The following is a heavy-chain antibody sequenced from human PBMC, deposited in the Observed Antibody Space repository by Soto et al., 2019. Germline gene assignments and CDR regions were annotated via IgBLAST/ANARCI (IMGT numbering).Heavy chain of an antibody. Sequence: QVQLHQWGSGLLKPSETLSLTCVVSGGSLTGYYWSWIRLPPGKGLEWIGEINHRGTTDNSPSLKSIVTTSEDTSKNQCSLNLSSVTGAATAMYYCAGDSHQCTPMIQEVTGHDYWGQGTLVTVSS. V-gene: IGHV4-34*01. D-gene: IGHD3-10*01. CDR1: GGSLTGYY. CDR2: INHRGTT. CDR3: AGDSHQCTPMIQEVTGHDY. J-gene: IGHJ4*02.